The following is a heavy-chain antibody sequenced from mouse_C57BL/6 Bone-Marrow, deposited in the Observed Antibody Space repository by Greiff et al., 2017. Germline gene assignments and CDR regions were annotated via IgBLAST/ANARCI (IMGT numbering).Heavy chain of an antibody. CDR3: AINWDNAMDY. Sequence: QVQLQQPGAELVKPGASVKLSCKASGYTFTSYWMHWVKQRPGQGLEWIGMIHPNSGSTNYNEKFKSKATLTVDKSSSTAYMQLSSMTSEDSAVYYCAINWDNAMDYWGQGTSVTVSS. V-gene: IGHV1-64*01. CDR2: IHPNSGST. D-gene: IGHD4-1*02. J-gene: IGHJ4*01. CDR1: GYTFTSYW.